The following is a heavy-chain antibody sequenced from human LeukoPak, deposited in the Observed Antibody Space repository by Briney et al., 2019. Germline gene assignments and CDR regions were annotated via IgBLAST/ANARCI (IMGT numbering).Heavy chain of an antibody. CDR1: GYTFIGYY. D-gene: IGHD3-22*01. CDR2: INPDSGVR. V-gene: IGHV1-2*02. J-gene: IGHJ4*01. Sequence: ASVKVSCKASGYTFIGYYMQWVRQAPGQGPEWMGWINPDSGVRNLAQKFQDRITLTTDTSISTAFMELSRLTPDDTAVYYCARDPSRDSSGFPFDYWGHGTLVTVSS. CDR3: ARDPSRDSSGFPFDY.